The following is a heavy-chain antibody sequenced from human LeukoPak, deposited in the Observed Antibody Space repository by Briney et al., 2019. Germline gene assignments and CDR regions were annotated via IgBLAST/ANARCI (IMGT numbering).Heavy chain of an antibody. D-gene: IGHD3-3*01. CDR3: ARVRGDYDFWSDYYRSLSGYDEVY. CDR2: ISYDGSNK. CDR1: GFTLSTYT. V-gene: IGHV3-30*09. Sequence: PGGSLKLSCAASGFTLSTYTMHWLRQAPGRGLEWVAVISYDGSNKFYADSVKGRFAISRDNSKNTLYLQMDSLRPEDTAMYYCARVRGDYDFWSDYYRSLSGYDEVYWGQGTLVSVSS. J-gene: IGHJ4*02.